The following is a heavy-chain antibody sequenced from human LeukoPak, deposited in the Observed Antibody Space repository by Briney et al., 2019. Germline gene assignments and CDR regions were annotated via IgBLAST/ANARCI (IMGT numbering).Heavy chain of an antibody. Sequence: AGGSLRLSCAASGFTFSSYAMSWVRQAPGKGLEWVSGISGSGGSTYYADSVKGRFTISRDNSKNTLYLQMNSLRAEDTAAYYCAKGRDGYNADFDYWGQGTLVTVSS. CDR2: ISGSGGST. CDR3: AKGRDGYNADFDY. V-gene: IGHV3-23*01. J-gene: IGHJ4*02. D-gene: IGHD5-12*01. CDR1: GFTFSSYA.